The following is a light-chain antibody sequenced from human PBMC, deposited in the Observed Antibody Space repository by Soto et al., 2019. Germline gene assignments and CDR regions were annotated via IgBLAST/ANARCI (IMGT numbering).Light chain of an antibody. CDR3: QQYNTWPLT. Sequence: EIVMTQSPATLSVSPGERATLSCRASQSVFTNFSLSQHKAGQAPRPLIYGVSTRATGVPVRFSGSGSGTEFTLTISSLQSEDFAVYYCQQYNTWPLTFGGGTKVEIK. J-gene: IGKJ4*01. V-gene: IGKV3-15*01. CDR1: QSVFTN. CDR2: GVS.